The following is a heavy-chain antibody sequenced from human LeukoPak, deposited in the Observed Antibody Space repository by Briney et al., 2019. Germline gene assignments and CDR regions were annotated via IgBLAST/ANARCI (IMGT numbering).Heavy chain of an antibody. CDR1: GGSIRATSYY. CDR3: ARDRLIRGVYNY. CDR2: IHYDGTT. V-gene: IGHV4-39*02. D-gene: IGHD3-10*01. Sequence: SETLSLTCTVSGGSIRATSYYWGWIRQPPGKGLEWIGSIHYDGTTPYNPSLGSRVTISVDTSNNHFSLELHSVTAADTAVYYCARDRLIRGVYNYWGQGTLVTVSS. J-gene: IGHJ4*02.